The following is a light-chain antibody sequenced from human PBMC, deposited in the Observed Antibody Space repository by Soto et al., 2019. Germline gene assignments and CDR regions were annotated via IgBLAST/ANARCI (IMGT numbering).Light chain of an antibody. CDR2: AAS. J-gene: IGKJ4*01. Sequence: DIQMTQSPSSLSASVGDRVTITCRASQSISSYLNWYQQKPGKAPKLLIYAASSLQSGVPSRFRGSGSGTDFTLTISSLQPEDVATYYCQQSYSTPPVTFGGGTKVEIK. CDR1: QSISSY. V-gene: IGKV1-39*01. CDR3: QQSYSTPPVT.